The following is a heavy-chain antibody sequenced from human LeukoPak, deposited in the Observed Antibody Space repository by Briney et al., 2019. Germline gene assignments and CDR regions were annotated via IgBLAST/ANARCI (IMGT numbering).Heavy chain of an antibody. Sequence: TGRSLRLSCAASGFTFSSYGMHWVRQAPGKGLEWVAVISYDGSNKYYADSVKGRFTISRDNSKNTLYLQMNSLRAEDTAVYYCAKDYYGSGSYLPPDYWGQGTLVTVSS. CDR3: AKDYYGSGSYLPPDY. V-gene: IGHV3-30*18. D-gene: IGHD3-10*01. J-gene: IGHJ4*02. CDR1: GFTFSSYG. CDR2: ISYDGSNK.